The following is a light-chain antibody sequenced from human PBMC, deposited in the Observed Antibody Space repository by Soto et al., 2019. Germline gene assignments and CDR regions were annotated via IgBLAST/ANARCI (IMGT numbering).Light chain of an antibody. J-gene: IGKJ1*01. CDR3: QYYGNSPLT. CDR2: GAF. Sequence: EIVMTPSPATLSVSPGERATLSCRASQSVSSNLAWYQQKPGQAPRLLIYGAFNRATGIPDRFSGGGSGTDFTLTITRLEPEDFAVYYCQYYGNSPLTFGQGTKVDIK. CDR1: QSVSSN. V-gene: IGKV3-20*01.